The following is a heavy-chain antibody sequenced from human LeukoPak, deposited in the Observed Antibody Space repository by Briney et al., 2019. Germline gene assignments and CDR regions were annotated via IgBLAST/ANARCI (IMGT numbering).Heavy chain of an antibody. Sequence: SVKVSCKASGGTFSSYAVSWVRQAPGQGLEWMGGIIPIFGTANYAQKFQGRVTITADESTSTAYMELSSLRSEDTAVYYCARSGFNRDGYNYAAMWDDAFDIWGQGTMVTVSS. J-gene: IGHJ3*02. CDR2: IIPIFGTA. D-gene: IGHD5-24*01. V-gene: IGHV1-69*13. CDR1: GGTFSSYA. CDR3: ARSGFNRDGYNYAAMWDDAFDI.